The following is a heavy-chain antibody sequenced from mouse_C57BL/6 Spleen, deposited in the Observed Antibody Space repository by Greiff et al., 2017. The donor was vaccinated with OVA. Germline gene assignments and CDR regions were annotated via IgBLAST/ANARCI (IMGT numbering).Heavy chain of an antibody. CDR2: ISGGGGNT. J-gene: IGHJ3*01. V-gene: IGHV5-9*01. D-gene: IGHD1-1*01. CDR3: ARTSYFYGSNSWFAY. CDR1: GFTFSSYT. Sequence: EVKLVESGGGLVKPGGSLKLSCAASGFTFSSYTMSWVRQTPEKRLEWVATISGGGGNTYYPDSVKGRFTISRDNAKNTLYLQMSKLRSEEPALYYRARTSYFYGSNSWFAYWGQGTLVTVSA.